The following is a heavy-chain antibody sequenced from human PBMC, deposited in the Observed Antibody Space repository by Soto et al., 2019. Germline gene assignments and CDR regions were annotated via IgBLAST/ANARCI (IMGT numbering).Heavy chain of an antibody. Sequence: QVQLQQWGAGLLKPSETLSLTCAVYGGSFSGYYWSWIRQPPGKGLEWIGEINHSGSTNYNPSLKSRGTISVDTSKNQFSLKLSSVTAADTAVYYCARGGKRSIAARPGVDYWGQGTLVTVSS. CDR2: INHSGST. CDR1: GGSFSGYY. D-gene: IGHD6-6*01. V-gene: IGHV4-34*01. J-gene: IGHJ4*02. CDR3: ARGGKRSIAARPGVDY.